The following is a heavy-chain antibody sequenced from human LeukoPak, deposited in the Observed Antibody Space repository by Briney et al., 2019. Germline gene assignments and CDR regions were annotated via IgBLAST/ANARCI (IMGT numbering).Heavy chain of an antibody. D-gene: IGHD2-2*01. V-gene: IGHV4-34*01. CDR3: ARGAKSPGRTRYGYCSSTSCSYYFDY. CDR1: GGSFSGYY. Sequence: PSETLSLTCAVYGGSFSGYYWSWIRQPPRKGLEWLGEIIHSGSTNYNPSLKSRVTISVDTSKNQFSLKLSSVTAADTAVYYCARGAKSPGRTRYGYCSSTSCSYYFDYWGQGTLVTVSS. CDR2: IIHSGST. J-gene: IGHJ4*02.